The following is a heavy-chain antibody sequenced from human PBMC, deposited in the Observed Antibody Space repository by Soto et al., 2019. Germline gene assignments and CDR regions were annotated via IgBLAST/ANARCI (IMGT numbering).Heavy chain of an antibody. Sequence: QVQLVQSGAEVKKPGASVKVSCKASGYSFTNYDINWVRQATGQGLEWMGWMNPNSGYTSYAQKFQGRVTMTRNTSIRTDYMELSSLRSEDTAVYYCARGVVGRQQLVFDYWGQGTLVTVSS. CDR3: ARGVVGRQQLVFDY. V-gene: IGHV1-8*01. J-gene: IGHJ4*02. CDR2: MNPNSGYT. CDR1: GYSFTNYD. D-gene: IGHD6-13*01.